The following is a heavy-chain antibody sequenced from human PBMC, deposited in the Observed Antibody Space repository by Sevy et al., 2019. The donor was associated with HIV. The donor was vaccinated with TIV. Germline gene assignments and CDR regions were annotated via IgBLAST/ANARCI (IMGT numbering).Heavy chain of an antibody. J-gene: IGHJ4*02. D-gene: IGHD2-15*01. CDR1: GYTFTDYF. CDR3: AKENVPGRSGFFSPLDY. V-gene: IGHV1-2*02. Sequence: ASVKVSCKASGYTFTDYFIHWVRQAPGQGLEWMGWINPNTRGTNYAQKFQGRVTLTRDTSISTAYMELNRLKSEDTAVYCCAKENVPGRSGFFSPLDYWGQGSLVTVSS. CDR2: INPNTRGT.